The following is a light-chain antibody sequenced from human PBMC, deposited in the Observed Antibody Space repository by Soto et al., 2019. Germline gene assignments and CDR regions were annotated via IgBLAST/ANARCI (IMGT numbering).Light chain of an antibody. V-gene: IGKV3-20*01. CDR3: QQYGGSALFT. Sequence: EFVLTQSPGTLSLSPGERATLSCRAGQSVSSNYLAWYQQKPGQAPRHLIYGASSRATGIPDRFSGSGSGTDFTLTISRLEPEDFAVYYCQQYGGSALFTFGPGTKVDIK. CDR1: QSVSSNY. J-gene: IGKJ3*01. CDR2: GAS.